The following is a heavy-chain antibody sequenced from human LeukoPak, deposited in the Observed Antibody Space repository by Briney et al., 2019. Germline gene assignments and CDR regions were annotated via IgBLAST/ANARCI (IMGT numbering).Heavy chain of an antibody. CDR1: GFIFRNYA. CDR2: IAGSGDTT. J-gene: IGHJ4*02. D-gene: IGHD3-9*01. CDR3: AKWGDYDILTGYYVSDF. Sequence: GASLRLSCAASGFIFRNYAMSWVRQAPGKGLEWVSAIAGSGDTTYYADSVKGRFTISRDNSKNTLYVEMNTLRAEDTAVYYCAKWGDYDILTGYYVSDFWGQGTLVTVSS. V-gene: IGHV3-23*01.